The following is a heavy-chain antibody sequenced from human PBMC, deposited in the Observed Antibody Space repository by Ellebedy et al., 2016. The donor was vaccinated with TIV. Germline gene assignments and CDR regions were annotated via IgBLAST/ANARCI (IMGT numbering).Heavy chain of an antibody. V-gene: IGHV5-51*01. J-gene: IGHJ4*02. CDR3: ARRPRTSSQADY. D-gene: IGHD1-14*01. CDR2: IYPDDSKT. CDR1: GYSFTSYW. Sequence: GESLKISCKGSGYSFTSYWIGWVRQMPGKGLEWMGIIYPDDSKTIFSPSFQGQVTISADKSISTAYLRWSSLKASDTAMYYCARRPRTSSQADYWGQGTLVTVSS.